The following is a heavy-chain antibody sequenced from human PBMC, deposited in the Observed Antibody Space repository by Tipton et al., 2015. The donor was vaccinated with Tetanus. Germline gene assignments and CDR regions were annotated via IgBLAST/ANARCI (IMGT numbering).Heavy chain of an antibody. CDR1: GGSISNYY. Sequence: TLSLTCTVSGGSISNYYWSWIRQPPGKRLEWIGYIYYTGRTDYNPSLKSRVTISLDTSKNQFSLKLSSVTAADTAVYYCARCSGGACYRGNHYYYGMDVWGQGTTVTVSS. CDR2: IYYTGRT. V-gene: IGHV4-59*01. J-gene: IGHJ6*02. D-gene: IGHD2-15*01. CDR3: ARCSGGACYRGNHYYYGMDV.